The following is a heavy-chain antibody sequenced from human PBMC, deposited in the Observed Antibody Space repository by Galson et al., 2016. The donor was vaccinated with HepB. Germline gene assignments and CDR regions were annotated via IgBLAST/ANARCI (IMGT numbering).Heavy chain of an antibody. CDR1: GFSFSTSG. V-gene: IGHV3-23*01. CDR2: ITGSGTTT. CDR3: GKHEGFDY. J-gene: IGHJ4*02. Sequence: SLRLSCAASGFSFSTSGMSWVRRTPGRGLEWLSGITGSGTTTHYADSVKGRFTISRDNSKNTLYLYMNSLRVGDTAVYYCGKHEGFDYWGQGALVTVSS.